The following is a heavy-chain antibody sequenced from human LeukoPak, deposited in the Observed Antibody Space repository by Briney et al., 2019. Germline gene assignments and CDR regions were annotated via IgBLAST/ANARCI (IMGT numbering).Heavy chain of an antibody. V-gene: IGHV3-11*01. Sequence: GGSLRLSCAASGFTFSDYYMSWIRQAPGKGLEWVSYISSSGSTIYYADSVKGRFTISRDNAKNSLYLQMNSLRAEDTAVYYCARDQENVLLWFGGFDNWGQGTLVTVSS. J-gene: IGHJ4*02. CDR2: ISSSGSTI. CDR1: GFTFSDYY. D-gene: IGHD3-10*01. CDR3: ARDQENVLLWFGGFDN.